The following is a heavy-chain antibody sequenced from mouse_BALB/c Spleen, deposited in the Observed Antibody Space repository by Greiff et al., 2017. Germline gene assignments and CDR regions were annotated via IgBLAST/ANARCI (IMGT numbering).Heavy chain of an antibody. Sequence: EVMLVESGGGLVQPGGSLRLSCATSGFTFTDYYMSWVRQPPGKALEWLGFIRNKANGYTTEYSASVKGRFTISRDNSQSILYLQMNTLRAEDSATYYCARDRGYYDYSWFAYWGQGTLVTVSA. CDR2: IRNKANGYTT. D-gene: IGHD2-4*01. J-gene: IGHJ3*01. CDR3: ARDRGYYDYSWFAY. V-gene: IGHV7-3*02. CDR1: GFTFTDYY.